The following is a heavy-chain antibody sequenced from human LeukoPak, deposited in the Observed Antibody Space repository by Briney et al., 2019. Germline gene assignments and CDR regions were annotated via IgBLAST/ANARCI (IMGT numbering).Heavy chain of an antibody. CDR2: ISHDGSNK. CDR3: ARGSRAIVSTKFARGRYMDV. J-gene: IGHJ6*03. CDR1: GFTFSSYA. V-gene: IGHV3-30*04. Sequence: QPGGSLRLSCAASGFTFSSYAMHWVRQAPGKGLEWVAFISHDGSNKYYADSVKGRFTISRDNSKNTLYLQMNSLRAEDTALYYCARGSRAIVSTKFARGRYMDVWGKGSTVTVSS. D-gene: IGHD5/OR15-5a*01.